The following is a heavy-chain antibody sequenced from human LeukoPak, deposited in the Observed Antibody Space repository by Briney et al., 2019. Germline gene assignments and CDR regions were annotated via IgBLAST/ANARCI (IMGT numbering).Heavy chain of an antibody. D-gene: IGHD6-19*01. Sequence: RTSETLSLTCTVSGGSVSSYYWSWIRQPPGKGLEWIGYIYCSGRVNYNPSLKSRVTISVDTSKNQFSLKLSSVTAADTAVYYCARDSAVSGYYYYGMDVWGQGTTVTVSS. CDR3: ARDSAVSGYYYYGMDV. CDR1: GGSVSSYY. CDR2: IYCSGRV. V-gene: IGHV4-59*02. J-gene: IGHJ6*02.